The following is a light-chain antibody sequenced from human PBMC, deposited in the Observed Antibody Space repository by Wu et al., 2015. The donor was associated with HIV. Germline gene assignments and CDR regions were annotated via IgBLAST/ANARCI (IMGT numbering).Light chain of an antibody. CDR2: AAS. V-gene: IGKV3-20*01. J-gene: IGKJ4*01. CDR3: QQYGTSPLT. CDR1: QRVSSTY. Sequence: EIVLTQSPGTLSLSPGERAALSCRASQRVSSTYLAWYQQKPGQAPRLLIYAASSRATGIPNRFSGSGSGTDFTLTISRLEPEDLAMYYCQQYGTSPLTFGGGTKVEI.